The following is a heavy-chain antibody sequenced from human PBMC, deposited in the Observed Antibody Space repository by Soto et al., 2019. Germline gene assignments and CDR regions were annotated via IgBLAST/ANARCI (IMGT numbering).Heavy chain of an antibody. V-gene: IGHV1-69*13. CDR3: ARGVTTGMAFDY. J-gene: IGHJ4*02. CDR2: IIPIFGTA. Sequence: SVKVSCKASGGTFSSYAISWVRQAPGQGLEWMGGIIPIFGTANYAQKFQGRVTITADESTSTAYMELSSLRPEDTAVYYCARGVTTGMAFDYWGQGTLVTVSS. D-gene: IGHD4-17*01. CDR1: GGTFSSYA.